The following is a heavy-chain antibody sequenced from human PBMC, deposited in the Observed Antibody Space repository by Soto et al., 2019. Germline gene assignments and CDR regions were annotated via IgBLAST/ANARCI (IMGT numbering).Heavy chain of an antibody. D-gene: IGHD6-6*01. J-gene: IGHJ4*02. CDR2: IIPIFGTA. CDR3: ERERSSSSFGFDY. CDR1: GGTFSSYA. Sequence: GASVKVSCKASGGTFSSYAISWVRQAPGQGLEWMGGIIPIFGTANYAQKFQGRVTITADKSTSTAYMELSSLRSEDTAVYYCERERSSSSFGFDYWGQGTLVTVSS. V-gene: IGHV1-69*06.